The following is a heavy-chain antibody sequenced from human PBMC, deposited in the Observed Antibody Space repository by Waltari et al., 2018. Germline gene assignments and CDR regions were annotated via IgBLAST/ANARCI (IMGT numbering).Heavy chain of an antibody. CDR2: IIPIFGTA. CDR1: GGTFSSYA. V-gene: IGHV1-69*05. CDR3: ARGEDSGSSAYYYYYGMDV. J-gene: IGHJ6*02. Sequence: QVQLVQSGAEVKKPGSSVKVSCKASGGTFSSYAISWVRQAPGQGLELMGGIIPIFGTANYAQKFQGRVTITTDESTSTAYMELSSLRSEDTAVYYCARGEDSGSSAYYYYYGMDVWGQGTMVTVSS. D-gene: IGHD1-26*01.